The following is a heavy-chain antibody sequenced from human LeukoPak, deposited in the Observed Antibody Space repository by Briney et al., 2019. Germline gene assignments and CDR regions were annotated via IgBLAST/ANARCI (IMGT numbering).Heavy chain of an antibody. V-gene: IGHV4-38-2*02. J-gene: IGHJ4*02. CDR3: ARGDYYDSSGYPLDY. D-gene: IGHD3-22*01. CDR2: IYHSGST. Sequence: SETLSLTCTVSGYSISSGYYWGWIRQPPGKGLEWIGSIYHSGSTYYNPSLKSRVTISVDTSKNQFSLKLSSVTAADTAVYYCARGDYYDSSGYPLDYWGQGTLVTVSS. CDR1: GYSISSGYY.